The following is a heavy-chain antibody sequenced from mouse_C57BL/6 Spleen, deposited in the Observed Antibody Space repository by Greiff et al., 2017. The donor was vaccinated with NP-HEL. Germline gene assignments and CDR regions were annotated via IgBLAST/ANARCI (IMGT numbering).Heavy chain of an antibody. J-gene: IGHJ4*01. CDR3: TRPHAMDY. V-gene: IGHV1-15*01. Sequence: LQESGAELVRPGASVTLSCKASGYTFTDYEMHWVKQTPVHGLEWIGAIDPETGGTAYNQKFKGKAILTADKSSSTAYMELRSLTSEDSAVYYCTRPHAMDYWGQGTSVTVSS. CDR1: GYTFTDYE. CDR2: IDPETGGT.